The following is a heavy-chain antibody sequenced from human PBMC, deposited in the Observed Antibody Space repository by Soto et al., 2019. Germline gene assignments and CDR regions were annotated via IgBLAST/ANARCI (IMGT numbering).Heavy chain of an antibody. J-gene: IGHJ6*02. D-gene: IGHD3-22*01. V-gene: IGHV4-61*05. CDR3: AGRGYYHNSGMGV. CDR2: MSNSGST. Sequence: SETLSLTCTFSGGTICISSYYWGWIRQPPGKGLEWIGYMSNSGSTSYNPSLKSRLIISVDTSQNQVSLKLASVTSADTVVYYCAGRGYYHNSGMGVWGQGTTVTVS. CDR1: GGTICISSYY.